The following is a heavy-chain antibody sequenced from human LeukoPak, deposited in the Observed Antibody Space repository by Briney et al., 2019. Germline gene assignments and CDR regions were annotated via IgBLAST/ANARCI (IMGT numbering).Heavy chain of an antibody. Sequence: GGSLRLSCVVSGFTFSSYTMHWVRQAPGKGLEWVAVISYDGSNKYYADSVKGRFTISRDNSKNTLYLQMNSLRAEDTAVYYCAREDYGGTPGGAFDIWGQGTMVTVSS. V-gene: IGHV3-30*04. J-gene: IGHJ3*02. CDR3: AREDYGGTPGGAFDI. D-gene: IGHD4-23*01. CDR2: ISYDGSNK. CDR1: GFTFSSYT.